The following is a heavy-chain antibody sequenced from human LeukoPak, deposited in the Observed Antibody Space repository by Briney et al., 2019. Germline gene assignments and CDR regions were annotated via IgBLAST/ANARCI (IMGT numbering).Heavy chain of an antibody. CDR1: GGSISSGSYY. J-gene: IGHJ4*02. V-gene: IGHV4-61*02. D-gene: IGHD1-26*01. CDR2: IYTSGST. Sequence: SQTLSLTCTVSGGSISSGSYYWSCIRRPAGKGLEWIGRIYTSGSTNYNPSLKSRVTISVDTSKNQFSLKLSSVTAADTAVYYCARGIGQNWGQGTLVTVSS. CDR3: ARGIGQN.